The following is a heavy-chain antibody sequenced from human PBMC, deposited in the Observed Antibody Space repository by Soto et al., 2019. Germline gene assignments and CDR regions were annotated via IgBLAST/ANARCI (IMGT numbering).Heavy chain of an antibody. V-gene: IGHV3-7*03. CDR3: ARDGDDTFYFGSSRTTGY. CDR1: GFTFSSYW. Sequence: PGGSLRLSCAASGFTFSSYWMSWVRQAPGKGLEWVANIKQDGSEKYYVDSVKGRFTISRDNAKNSLYLQMNSLRAEDTAVYYCARDGDDTFYFGSSRTTGYWGQGTLVTVSS. J-gene: IGHJ4*02. CDR2: IKQDGSEK. D-gene: IGHD3-22*01.